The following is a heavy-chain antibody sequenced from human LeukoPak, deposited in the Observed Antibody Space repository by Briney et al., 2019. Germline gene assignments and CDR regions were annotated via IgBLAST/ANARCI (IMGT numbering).Heavy chain of an antibody. D-gene: IGHD6-19*01. Sequence: PGGSLRLSCAASVFSFSDYYMTGIRQAPGKGVEGVSYIISSSSYTNYADSVKGRFTITRDNAKNSLYLQMNSLRAEDTAVYYCARVTSGWYKDYWGQGTLVTVSS. J-gene: IGHJ4*02. CDR3: ARVTSGWYKDY. CDR1: VFSFSDYY. CDR2: IISSSSYT. V-gene: IGHV3-11*06.